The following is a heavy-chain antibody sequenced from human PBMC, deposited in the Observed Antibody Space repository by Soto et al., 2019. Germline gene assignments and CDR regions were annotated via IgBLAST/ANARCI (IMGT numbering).Heavy chain of an antibody. CDR1: GGSFSGYY. CDR2: INHSGST. J-gene: IGHJ4*02. D-gene: IGHD3-3*01. Sequence: SETLSLTCAVYGGSFSGYYWSWIRQPPGKGLEWIGEINHSGSTNYNPPLKSRVTISVDTSKNQFSLKLSSVTAADTAVYYCARSWNYDFWSGYRIPHYFDYWGQGTLVTVS. V-gene: IGHV4-34*01. CDR3: ARSWNYDFWSGYRIPHYFDY.